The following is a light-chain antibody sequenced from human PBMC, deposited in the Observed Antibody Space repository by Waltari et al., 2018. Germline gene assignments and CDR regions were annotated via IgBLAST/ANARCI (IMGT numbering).Light chain of an antibody. V-gene: IGKV1-9*01. CDR1: QGIGSS. CDR2: AAS. Sequence: DIQLTQSPSFLSASVGDRVTITCRASQGIGSSLTWYQLKAGKAPMLLFYAASTLQAGVPSRFSASGSGTDFTLTISSVQPEDFAIYYCQQFSIYPITFGGGTKVEVK. J-gene: IGKJ4*01. CDR3: QQFSIYPIT.